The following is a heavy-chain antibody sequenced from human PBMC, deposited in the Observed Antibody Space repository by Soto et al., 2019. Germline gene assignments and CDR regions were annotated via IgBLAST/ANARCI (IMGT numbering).Heavy chain of an antibody. Sequence: EVQLLESGGDLVQPGGSLRLSCAASGFSLNNFAMAWVRQAPGKGLXXXXXITSSGDKTSYADSVKGRFIISRDNSKNMLYLQMNSLRVEDTALYYCARDCASTSCSVWRDWGQGTLVTVSS. V-gene: IGHV3-23*01. CDR3: ARDCASTSCSVWRD. CDR1: GFSLNNFA. CDR2: ITSSGDKT. D-gene: IGHD2-2*01. J-gene: IGHJ4*02.